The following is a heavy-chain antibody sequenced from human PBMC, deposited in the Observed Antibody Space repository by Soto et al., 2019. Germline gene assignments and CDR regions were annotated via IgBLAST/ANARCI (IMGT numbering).Heavy chain of an antibody. J-gene: IGHJ6*02. V-gene: IGHV3-23*01. CDR1: GFTFSNYG. CDR2: ISGSGGGT. Sequence: GGSLRLSCAASGFTFSNYGMNWVRQAPGKGLEWVSGISGSGGGTYYAGSVKGRFTISRDNSKNTLYLQMNRLRAEDTAVYYCAKVFSSYGPLNYGMDVWRQGTTVTVSS. CDR3: AKVFSSYGPLNYGMDV. D-gene: IGHD5-18*01.